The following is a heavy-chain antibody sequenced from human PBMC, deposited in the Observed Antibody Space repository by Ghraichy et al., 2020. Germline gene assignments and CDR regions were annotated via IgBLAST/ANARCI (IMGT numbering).Heavy chain of an antibody. CDR1: GGSFSGYY. V-gene: IGHV4-34*01. J-gene: IGHJ5*02. D-gene: IGHD3-9*01. CDR2: INHSGST. Sequence: SETLSLTCAVYGGSFSGYYWSWIRQPPGKGLEWIGEINHSGSTNYNPSLKSRVTISVDTSKNQFSLKLSSVTAADTAVYYCARGYYDILTGYYNKGHWFDPWGQGTLVTVSS. CDR3: ARGYYDILTGYYNKGHWFDP.